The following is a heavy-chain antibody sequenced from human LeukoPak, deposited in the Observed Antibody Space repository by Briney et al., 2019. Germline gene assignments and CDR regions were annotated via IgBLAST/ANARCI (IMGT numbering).Heavy chain of an antibody. J-gene: IGHJ5*02. Sequence: KPGRSLRLSCAASGFTFSSYGMHWVRQAPGKGLEWVSSISSSSSYIYYADSVKGRFTISRDNAKNSLYLQMNSLRAEDTAVYYCARDHRYSIIWLGWFDPCGEGTLVTVSS. V-gene: IGHV3-21*01. D-gene: IGHD6-13*01. CDR3: ARDHRYSIIWLGWFDP. CDR1: GFTFSSYG. CDR2: ISSSSSYI.